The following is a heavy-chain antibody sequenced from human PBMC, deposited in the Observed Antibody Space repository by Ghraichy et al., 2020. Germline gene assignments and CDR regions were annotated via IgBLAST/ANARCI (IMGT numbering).Heavy chain of an antibody. CDR3: ARGLIYCGGDCYPDY. CDR2: IYYSGST. V-gene: IGHV4-59*01. D-gene: IGHD2-21*02. Sequence: SETLSLTCTVSGGSISSYYWSWIRQPPGKGLEWIGYIYYSGSTNYNPSLKSRVTISVDTSKNQFSLKLSSVTAADTAVYYCARGLIYCGGDCYPDYWGQGTLVTVSS. CDR1: GGSISSYY. J-gene: IGHJ4*02.